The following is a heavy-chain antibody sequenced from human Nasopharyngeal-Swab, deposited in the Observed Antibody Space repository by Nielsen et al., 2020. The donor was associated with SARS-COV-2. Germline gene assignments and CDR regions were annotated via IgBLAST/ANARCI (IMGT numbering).Heavy chain of an antibody. Sequence: LSLTCAASGFTFSTYNMHWVRRAPGKGLEWVSSISGRTTYIYYADSMKGRFTISRDNAKNSLYLQMSSLRAEDTAIYYCARGGQQPLWGQGTLVTVSS. J-gene: IGHJ4*02. CDR1: GFTFSTYN. CDR2: ISGRTTYI. D-gene: IGHD6-13*01. V-gene: IGHV3-21*01. CDR3: ARGGQQPL.